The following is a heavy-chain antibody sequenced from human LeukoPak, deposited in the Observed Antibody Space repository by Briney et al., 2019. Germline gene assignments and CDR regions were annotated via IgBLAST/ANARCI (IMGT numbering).Heavy chain of an antibody. D-gene: IGHD3-22*01. CDR1: GGSISSSTYY. CDR3: ARRDYDSSGYAAL. J-gene: IGHJ4*02. V-gene: IGHV4-39*01. Sequence: SETLSLTCTVSGGSISSSTYYWGWIRQPPGKGLEWIGSIYHSGSTYYNPSLKSRVTISVDTSKNQFSLKLSSVTAADTAVYYCARRDYDSSGYAALWGQGTLVTVSS. CDR2: IYHSGST.